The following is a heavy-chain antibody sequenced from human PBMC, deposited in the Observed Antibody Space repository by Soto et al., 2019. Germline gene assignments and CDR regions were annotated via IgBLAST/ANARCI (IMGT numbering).Heavy chain of an antibody. CDR1: GYSFAGYW. V-gene: IGHV5-10-1*01. D-gene: IGHD3-16*01. CDR3: AISKDRGGRTTFIY. CDR2: IDPSDSQT. Sequence: GESLKISCKGSGYSFAGYWITWVRQKPGKGLEWMGRIDPSDSQTYYSPSFRGHATISATKSITTVFLQWSSLRAEDTALYYCAISKDRGGRTTFIYWGKGTQVTVSS. J-gene: IGHJ4*02.